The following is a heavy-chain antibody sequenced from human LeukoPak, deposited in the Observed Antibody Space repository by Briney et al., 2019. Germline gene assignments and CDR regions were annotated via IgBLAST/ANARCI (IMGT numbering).Heavy chain of an antibody. CDR1: GYTFTSYG. D-gene: IGHD6-13*01. CDR3: ARRGKRGVASAVLYYFDY. CDR2: MNPSGGST. V-gene: IGHV1-46*01. J-gene: IGHJ4*02. Sequence: ASVKVSCKASGYTFTSYGISWVRQAPGQGLEWMGIMNPSGGSTSYAQKFQGRVTMTRVTSTSTVYMELSSLRSEDTAVYYCARRGKRGVASAVLYYFDYWGQGTLVTVSS.